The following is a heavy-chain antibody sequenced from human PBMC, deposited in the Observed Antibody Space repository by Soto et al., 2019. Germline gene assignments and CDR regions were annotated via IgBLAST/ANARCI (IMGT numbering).Heavy chain of an antibody. CDR2: IKEDGNVK. CDR3: ARAYYDHLWGSYRFDY. CDR1: GFTFSRFW. Sequence: EVQLVESGGGLVQPGGSLRVSCAASGFTFSRFWLSWVRQAPGKGLEWVANIKEDGNVKYYVDSVRGRFTISRDNAKHSLYLQMDSLRAEDTAVYYCARAYYDHLWGSYRFDYWGQGTLVTVSS. J-gene: IGHJ4*02. V-gene: IGHV3-7*01. D-gene: IGHD3-16*02.